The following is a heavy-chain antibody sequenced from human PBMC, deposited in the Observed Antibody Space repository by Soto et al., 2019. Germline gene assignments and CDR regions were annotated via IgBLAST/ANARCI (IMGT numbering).Heavy chain of an antibody. V-gene: IGHV3-23*01. D-gene: IGHD2-2*02. Sequence: PGGSLRLSCAASGFTFSSYAMSWVRQAPGKGLEWVSAISGSGGSTYYADSVKGRFTISRDNSKNTLYLQMNSLRAEDTAVYYCAKAGDHCSSTSCYTDTAFYGMDVWRQGTTVTVSS. CDR2: ISGSGGST. CDR1: GFTFSSYA. CDR3: AKAGDHCSSTSCYTDTAFYGMDV. J-gene: IGHJ6*02.